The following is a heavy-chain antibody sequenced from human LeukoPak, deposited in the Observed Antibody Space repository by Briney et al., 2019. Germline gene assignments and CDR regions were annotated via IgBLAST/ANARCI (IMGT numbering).Heavy chain of an antibody. CDR1: GFTFSSYG. CDR3: VRELNDYGAYGFDY. Sequence: GGSLRLSCAASGFTFSSYGMHWVRQAPGKGPEWVAVIWYDGSNEYYAESVKGRFTISRDNSKNTLYLQMNSLRAEDTAVYYCVRELNDYGAYGFDYWGPGTLVTVSS. J-gene: IGHJ4*02. V-gene: IGHV3-33*01. CDR2: IWYDGSNE. D-gene: IGHD4-17*01.